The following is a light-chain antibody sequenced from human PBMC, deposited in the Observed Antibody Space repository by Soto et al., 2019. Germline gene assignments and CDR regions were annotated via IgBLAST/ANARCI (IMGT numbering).Light chain of an antibody. V-gene: IGKV1D-12*01. CDR3: QQAISFPGT. CDR1: QDISSW. J-gene: IGKJ5*01. CDR2: AAS. Sequence: DIQMTQSPSSVSASVGDRVTITCRASQDISSWLAWYQQKPGKAPNLLIYAASSLQSGVPSRFSGSGSGTDFTLTISSLQPEDFATYYCQQAISFPGTFGQGTRLEI.